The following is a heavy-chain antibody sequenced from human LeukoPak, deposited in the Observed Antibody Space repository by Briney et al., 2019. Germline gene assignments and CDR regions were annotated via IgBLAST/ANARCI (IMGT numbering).Heavy chain of an antibody. CDR1: GGSISSYY. CDR3: ARQRSYYGSGSYLPIGIDFYY. V-gene: IGHV4-59*08. D-gene: IGHD3-10*01. Sequence: PSETLSPTCTVSGGSISSYYWSWIRQPPGKRLEWTGYIYYSGSTNYNPSLKSRVTISVDTSKNQFSLKLSSVTAADTAVYYCARQRSYYGSGSYLPIGIDFYYWGQGALVTVSS. J-gene: IGHJ4*02. CDR2: IYYSGST.